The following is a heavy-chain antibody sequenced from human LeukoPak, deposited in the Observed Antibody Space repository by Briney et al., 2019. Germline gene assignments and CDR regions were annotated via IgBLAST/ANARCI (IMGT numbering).Heavy chain of an antibody. CDR2: IYYSGTT. J-gene: IGHJ4*02. CDR3: ARHYYDSSGYRRYYYFDY. V-gene: IGHV4-39*01. D-gene: IGHD3-22*01. Sequence: SETLSLTCTVSGGSISSSSEYWGWIRQPPGKGLEYIGSIYYSGTTYYNPSLKSRVSMSVDMSKNQFSLKLSSVTAADTAVYYCARHYYDSSGYRRYYYFDYWGQGTLVTVSS. CDR1: GGSISSSSEY.